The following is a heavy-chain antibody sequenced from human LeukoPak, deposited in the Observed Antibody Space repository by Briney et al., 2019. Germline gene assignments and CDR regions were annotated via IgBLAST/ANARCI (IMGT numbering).Heavy chain of an antibody. J-gene: IGHJ3*02. Sequence: PGGSLRLSCATSGFTFSAYGIHWVRQAPGKGLEWVAFIRYDGVNKDHADSVKGRFTLSRDSSRNTLYLQMNSLRAEDTAVYYCAKDMGSHGSGSYYAFDIWGQGTMVTVSS. CDR2: IRYDGVNK. V-gene: IGHV3-30*02. D-gene: IGHD3-10*01. CDR3: AKDMGSHGSGSYYAFDI. CDR1: GFTFSAYG.